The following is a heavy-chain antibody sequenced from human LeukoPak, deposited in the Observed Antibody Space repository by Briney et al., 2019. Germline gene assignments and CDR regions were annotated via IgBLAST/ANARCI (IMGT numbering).Heavy chain of an antibody. CDR3: IRDFRSADL. J-gene: IGHJ5*02. CDR1: GVTFSNYW. CDR2: IYVDGRTT. V-gene: IGHV3-74*01. Sequence: GGSLRLSCVASGVTFSNYWMHWVRQPPGKGLVWVSRIYVDGRTTNYADSVKGRFTISRDNAKNTVYLEMNSLSVEDTATYYCIRDFRSADLWGQGTLVTVTS.